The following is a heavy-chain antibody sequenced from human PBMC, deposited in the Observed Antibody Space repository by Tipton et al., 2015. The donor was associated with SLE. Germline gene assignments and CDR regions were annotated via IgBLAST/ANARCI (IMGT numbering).Heavy chain of an antibody. CDR1: GFTFSSYA. CDR2: ISYDGSNK. V-gene: IGHV3-30*04. Sequence: SLRLSCAASGFTFSSYAMHWVRQAPGKGLEWVAVISYDGSNKYYADSVKGRFTISRDNSKNTLYLQMNSLRAEDTAVYYCAREGGYSIDYWGQGTLVTVSS. CDR3: AREGGYSIDY. J-gene: IGHJ4*02. D-gene: IGHD4-11*01.